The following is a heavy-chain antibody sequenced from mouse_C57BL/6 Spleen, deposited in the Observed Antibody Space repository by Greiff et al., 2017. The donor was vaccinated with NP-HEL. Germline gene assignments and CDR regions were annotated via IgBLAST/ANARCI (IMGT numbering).Heavy chain of an antibody. CDR3: ARERRIYYGLDY. V-gene: IGHV5-16*01. J-gene: IGHJ2*01. CDR1: GFTFSDYY. Sequence: DVQLVESEGGLVQPGSSMKLSCTASGFTFSDYYMAWVRQVPEKGLEWVANINYDGSSTYYLDSLKSRFIISRDNAKNILYLQMSSLKSEDTATYYCARERRIYYGLDYWGQGTTLTVSS. CDR2: INYDGSST. D-gene: IGHD1-1*01.